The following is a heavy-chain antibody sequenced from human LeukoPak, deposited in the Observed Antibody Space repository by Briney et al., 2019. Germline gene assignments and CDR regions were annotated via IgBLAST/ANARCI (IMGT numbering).Heavy chain of an antibody. CDR1: VSPLAGSE. Sequence: VKLSCSAAVSPLAGSEMLWARQAPAPGLEGMGRINPNSGGTNYAQKFQGRVTMTRDTSISTAYMELSRLRSDGTAVYYCAREILYEGPFDYWGQGTLVTVSS. CDR2: INPNSGGT. D-gene: IGHD2-8*01. J-gene: IGHJ4*02. V-gene: IGHV1-2*06. CDR3: AREILYEGPFDY.